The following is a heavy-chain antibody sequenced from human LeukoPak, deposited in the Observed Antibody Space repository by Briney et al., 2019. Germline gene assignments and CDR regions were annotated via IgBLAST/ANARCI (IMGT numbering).Heavy chain of an antibody. J-gene: IGHJ4*02. D-gene: IGHD2-15*01. CDR2: ISRDSGII. CDR1: GFIVSINY. Sequence: GGSLRLSCAATGFIVSINYMNWVRQAPGKGLEWISYISRDSGIIYYADSVRGRFTNSRDNAKNSLYLQMHSLRAEDTAVYYCVRDNPRCCGVVPANIDDYWGQGTLVTVSS. V-gene: IGHV3-48*01. CDR3: VRDNPRCCGVVPANIDDY.